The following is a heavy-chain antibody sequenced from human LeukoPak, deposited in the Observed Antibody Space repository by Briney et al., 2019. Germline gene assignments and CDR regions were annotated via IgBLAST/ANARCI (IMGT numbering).Heavy chain of an antibody. CDR3: ARGVAARGGFDY. J-gene: IGHJ4*02. Sequence: PGGSLRLSCAGSGLTFSSYAMSWVRQAPGKGLEWVSSISGNGGATYYSDSVKGRFTISRDNSKNTVNLQMNSLRVEDTATYYCARGVAARGGFDYWGQGTLVTVSS. CDR2: ISGNGGAT. CDR1: GLTFSSYA. V-gene: IGHV3-23*01. D-gene: IGHD6-6*01.